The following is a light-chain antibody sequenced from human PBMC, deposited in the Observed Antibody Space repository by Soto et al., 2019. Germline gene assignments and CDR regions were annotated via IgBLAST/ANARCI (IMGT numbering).Light chain of an antibody. CDR2: GAS. V-gene: IGKV3-20*01. CDR1: QSVRSTY. J-gene: IGKJ1*01. Sequence: EIVSTQSPGTVSLSPGERATLSCRASQSVRSTYLAWYQQKPGQPPRLLIYGASSRATGIPDRFSGSGSGTDFTLTISRLEPEDFAVYYCQQYGGSPWTFGQGTKVEVK. CDR3: QQYGGSPWT.